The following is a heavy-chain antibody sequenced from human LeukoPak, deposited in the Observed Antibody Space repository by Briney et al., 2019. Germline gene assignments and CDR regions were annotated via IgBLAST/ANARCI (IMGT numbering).Heavy chain of an antibody. CDR2: IKQDGSEK. D-gene: IGHD3-22*01. J-gene: IGHJ6*03. V-gene: IGHV3-7*01. CDR3: ARFRGGNNYYDSSGYYYDYYYMDV. CDR1: GFIFSSYW. Sequence: PWGSLRLSCAASGFIFSSYWMSWVRQAPGKGLEWVANIKQDGSEKYYVDSVKGRFTISRDNAKNSLYLQMNSLRAEDTAVYYCARFRGGNNYYDSSGYYYDYYYMDVWGKGTTVTVSS.